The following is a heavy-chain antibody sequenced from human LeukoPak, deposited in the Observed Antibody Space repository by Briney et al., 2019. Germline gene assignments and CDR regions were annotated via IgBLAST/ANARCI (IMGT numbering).Heavy chain of an antibody. CDR3: ARDSAVAGIFKFSSLFDY. V-gene: IGHV4-61*02. CDR2: MYTSGST. CDR1: GGSISSGSYY. D-gene: IGHD6-19*01. Sequence: PSQTLSLTCSVSGGSISSGSYYWSWIRQPAGKGLEWIGRMYTSGSTNYNPSLKSRVTISVDTSKNQFSLKLSSVTAADTAVYYCARDSAVAGIFKFSSLFDYWGQGTLVTVSS. J-gene: IGHJ4*02.